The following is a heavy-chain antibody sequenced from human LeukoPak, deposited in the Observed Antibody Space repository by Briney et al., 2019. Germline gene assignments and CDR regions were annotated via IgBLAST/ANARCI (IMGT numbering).Heavy chain of an antibody. CDR2: MYTVGDT. CDR3: ANAPAGCGGTCPFDS. Sequence: PSETLSLTCTVSGGSISSYYWSWIRQPPGKGLEWIGRMYTVGDTNYNPALKRRVTVSVDTSKNLFSLKLISVTAADTAVYYCANAPAGCGGTCPFDSWGQGTLVTVSS. V-gene: IGHV4-4*07. D-gene: IGHD2-15*01. J-gene: IGHJ4*02. CDR1: GGSISSYY.